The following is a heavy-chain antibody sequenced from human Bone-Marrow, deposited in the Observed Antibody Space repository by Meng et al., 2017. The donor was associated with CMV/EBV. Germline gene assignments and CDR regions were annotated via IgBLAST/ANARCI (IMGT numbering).Heavy chain of an antibody. CDR2: ISYDGSNK. J-gene: IGHJ4*02. CDR1: GFTFSSYW. CDR3: ARGGNYFDY. Sequence: GESLKISCAASGFTFSSYWMHWVRQAPGKGLEWVAVISYDGSNKYYADSVQGRFTISRNNSKNTMYLQMNSLRAEDTAVYYCARGGNYFDYWGQGTLVTFSS. V-gene: IGHV3-30-3*01.